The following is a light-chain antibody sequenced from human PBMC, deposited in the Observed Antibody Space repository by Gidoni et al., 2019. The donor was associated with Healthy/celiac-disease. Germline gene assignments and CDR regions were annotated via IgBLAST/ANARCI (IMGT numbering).Light chain of an antibody. CDR2: EDN. J-gene: IGLJ2*01. V-gene: IGLV6-57*03. Sequence: NFMLTQPHSVSESPGKTVTISCTRSSGSIASNYVQWYQQRPGSAPTTVIYEDNQGPSGVPDRFSGSLTISGLKTEDEADYYCQSYDSSNVVFGGGTKLTVL. CDR1: SGSIASNY. CDR3: QSYDSSNVV.